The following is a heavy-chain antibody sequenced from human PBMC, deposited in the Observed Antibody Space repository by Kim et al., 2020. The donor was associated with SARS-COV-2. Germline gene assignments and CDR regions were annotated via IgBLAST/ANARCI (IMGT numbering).Heavy chain of an antibody. CDR3: AKVRGGYGMDV. D-gene: IGHD3-16*01. Sequence: GGSLRLSCAAAGFTFSSYTMSWVRQAPGKGLEWVSGITASGGSTYYAESVKGRFTISRDNSKNTLYLQMNGLRAEDTAVYYCAKVRGGYGMDVWGQGTTVIVSS. J-gene: IGHJ6*02. V-gene: IGHV3-23*01. CDR1: GFTFSSYT. CDR2: ITASGGST.